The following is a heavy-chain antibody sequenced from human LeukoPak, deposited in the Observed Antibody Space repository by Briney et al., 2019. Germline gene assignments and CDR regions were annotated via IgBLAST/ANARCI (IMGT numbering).Heavy chain of an antibody. J-gene: IGHJ4*02. CDR3: ARMELRGLDDL. D-gene: IGHD1-1*01. V-gene: IGHV4-31*03. CDR1: GGSISSGGYY. Sequence: SETLSLTCTVSGGSISSGGYYWSWIRQHPGKGLEWIGYIYYSGSTNYNPSLKSRVTISVDTSKNQFSLKLSSVTAADTAVYYCARMELRGLDDLWGQGTLVTVSS. CDR2: IYYSGST.